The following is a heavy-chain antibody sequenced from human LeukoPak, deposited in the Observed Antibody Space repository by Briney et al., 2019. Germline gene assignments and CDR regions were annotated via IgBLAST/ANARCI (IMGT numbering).Heavy chain of an antibody. CDR1: GFRFSAYA. D-gene: IGHD3-16*01. CDR3: ARDDYGSGTPTIDY. Sequence: GGSLRLSCAASGFRFSAYAMNWVRQAPGKGLEWVSSIGSSGSYMYYGDSVKGRFTVSRDNAKSSLYLEMNSLRAEDTAVYFCARDDYGSGTPTIDYWGQGTLVSVAS. J-gene: IGHJ4*02. CDR2: IGSSGSYM. V-gene: IGHV3-21*01.